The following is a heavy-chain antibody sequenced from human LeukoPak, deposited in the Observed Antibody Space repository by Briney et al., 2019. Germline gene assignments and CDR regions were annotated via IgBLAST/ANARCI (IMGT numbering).Heavy chain of an antibody. Sequence: ASVKVSCKASGYSFTSYYMHWVRQAPGQGLEWVATINPSVGSTTYAQKFQGRVTITADESTSTAYMELSSLRSEDTAVYYCARGSMVSGSYGEGDYWGQGTLVTVSS. D-gene: IGHD1-26*01. V-gene: IGHV1-46*01. CDR2: INPSVGST. CDR3: ARGSMVSGSYGEGDY. J-gene: IGHJ4*02. CDR1: GYSFTSYY.